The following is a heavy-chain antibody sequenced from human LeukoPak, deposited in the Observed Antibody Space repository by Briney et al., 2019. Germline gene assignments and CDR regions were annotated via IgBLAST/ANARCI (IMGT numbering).Heavy chain of an antibody. CDR3: VGPDSQFDC. J-gene: IGHJ4*02. CDR2: IGANSLHI. CDR1: GFTFSDES. Sequence: GGSLRLSCAASGFTFSDESMNWVRQAPGKGLEWVSSIGANSLHIFYADSVRGRFTISRDNAKNSLYLQMNNLRVEDTAVYYCVGPDSQFDCWGQGTLVTVSS. D-gene: IGHD3-10*01. V-gene: IGHV3-21*01.